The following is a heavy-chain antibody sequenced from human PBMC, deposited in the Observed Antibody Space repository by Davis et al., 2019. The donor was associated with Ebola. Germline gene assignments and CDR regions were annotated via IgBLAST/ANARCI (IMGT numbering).Heavy chain of an antibody. CDR1: GHSLTSHW. D-gene: IGHD2-8*02. J-gene: IGHJ3*01. CDR3: ASLRRTITGMDDAFDV. V-gene: IGHV5-51*01. CDR2: IYTGDSDT. Sequence: PGGSLRLSCNDSGHSLTSHWIGWVRQMPGKGMEWMGIIYTGDSDTSYSPSFRGQVAISADKSIQPAFLQWSRLKASDTAMYYCASLRRTITGMDDAFDVWGQGTMVSVSS.